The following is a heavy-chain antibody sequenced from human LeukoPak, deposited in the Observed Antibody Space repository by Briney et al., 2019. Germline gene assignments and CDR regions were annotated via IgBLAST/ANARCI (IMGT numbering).Heavy chain of an antibody. V-gene: IGHV4-59*01. CDR3: ARGSSSRMFDY. J-gene: IGHJ4*02. CDR1: GGSISSYY. D-gene: IGHD6-13*01. Sequence: SETLSLTCTVSGGSISSYYWSWIRQPPGKGLEWIGYTYYSGSTNYNPSLKSRVTISVDTSKNQFSLKLSSVTAADTAVYYCARGSSSRMFDYWGQGTLVTVSS. CDR2: TYYSGST.